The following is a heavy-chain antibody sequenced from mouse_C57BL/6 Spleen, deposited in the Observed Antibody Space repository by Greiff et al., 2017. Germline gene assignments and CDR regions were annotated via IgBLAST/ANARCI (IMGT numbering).Heavy chain of an antibody. D-gene: IGHD2-10*02. CDR2: ISYDGSN. Sequence: DVQLQESGPGLVKPSQSLSLTCSVTGYSITSGYYWNWIRQFPGNKLEWMGYISYDGSNNYNPSLKNRISITRDTSKNQFFLKLNSVTTEDTATYYCARDRYGSWGQGTSVTVSS. V-gene: IGHV3-6*01. CDR1: GYSITSGYY. CDR3: ARDRYGS. J-gene: IGHJ4*01.